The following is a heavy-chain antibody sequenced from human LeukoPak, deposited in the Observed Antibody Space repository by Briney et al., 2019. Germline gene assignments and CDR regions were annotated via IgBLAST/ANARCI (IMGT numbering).Heavy chain of an antibody. Sequence: NPGGSLRLSCAASGFTFSSYSMNWVRQALGKGLEWVSSISSSSSYIYYADSVKGRFTISRDNAKNSLYLQMNSLRAEDTAVYYCARLSAYCGGDCYPAFDIWGQGTMVTVSS. CDR2: ISSSSSYI. CDR1: GFTFSSYS. D-gene: IGHD2-21*02. J-gene: IGHJ3*02. CDR3: ARLSAYCGGDCYPAFDI. V-gene: IGHV3-21*01.